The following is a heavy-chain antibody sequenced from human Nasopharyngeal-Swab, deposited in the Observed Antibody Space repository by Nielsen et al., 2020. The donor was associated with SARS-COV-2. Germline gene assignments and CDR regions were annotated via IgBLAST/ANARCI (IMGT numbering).Heavy chain of an antibody. V-gene: IGHV1-24*01. D-gene: IGHD3-3*01. CDR2: FDPEDGET. CDR3: ATGTLLTSGYQGWWFDP. CDR1: GYTLTELS. J-gene: IGHJ5*02. Sequence: SVKVSCKVSGYTLTELSMHWVRQAPGKGLEWMGGFDPEDGETIYAQKFQGRITMTEDTSTDTAYMELSSLRSEDTAVYYCATGTLLTSGYQGWWFDPWGQGTLVTVSS.